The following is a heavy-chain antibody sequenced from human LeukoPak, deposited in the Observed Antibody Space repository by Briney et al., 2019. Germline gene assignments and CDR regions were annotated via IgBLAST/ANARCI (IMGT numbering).Heavy chain of an antibody. CDR1: GYTFTSYD. CDR3: ASNPDYDSSGYN. V-gene: IGHV1-18*01. D-gene: IGHD3-22*01. J-gene: IGHJ4*02. Sequence: GASVKVSCKASGYTFTSYDINWVRQATGQGLEWMGWISAYNGNTNYAQKLQGRVTMTTDTSTSTAYMELRSLRSDDTAVYYCASNPDYDSSGYNWGQGTLVTVSS. CDR2: ISAYNGNT.